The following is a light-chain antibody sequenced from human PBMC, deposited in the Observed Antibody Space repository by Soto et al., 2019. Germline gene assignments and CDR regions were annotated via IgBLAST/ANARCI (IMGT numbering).Light chain of an antibody. Sequence: QSVLTQPPSVSGAPGQRVTISCNGSSSNIGADYDVHWYQQFPGTAPKLLIYANTNRPSGVPDRFSGSKSGTSASLAITGLQAEDEADYYCQSYDSSLSAFVFGTGTKLTVL. V-gene: IGLV1-40*01. J-gene: IGLJ1*01. CDR2: ANT. CDR3: QSYDSSLSAFV. CDR1: SSNIGADYD.